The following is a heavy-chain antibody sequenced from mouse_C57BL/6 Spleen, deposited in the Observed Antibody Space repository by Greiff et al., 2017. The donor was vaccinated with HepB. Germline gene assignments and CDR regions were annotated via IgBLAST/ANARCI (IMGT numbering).Heavy chain of an antibody. J-gene: IGHJ1*03. Sequence: VQLQQPGAELVKPGASVKLSCKASGYTFTSYWMQWVKQGPGQGLEWIGEIDPSDSYTNYNQKFKGKATLTVDTSSSTAYMQLSSPTSEDSAVYYCARRPNYYGSSYWYFDVWGTGTTVTVSS. CDR1: GYTFTSYW. D-gene: IGHD1-1*01. V-gene: IGHV1-50*01. CDR3: ARRPNYYGSSYWYFDV. CDR2: IDPSDSYT.